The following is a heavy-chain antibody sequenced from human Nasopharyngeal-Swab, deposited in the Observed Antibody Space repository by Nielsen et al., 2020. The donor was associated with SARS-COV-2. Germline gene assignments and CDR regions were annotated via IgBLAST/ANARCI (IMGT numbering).Heavy chain of an antibody. CDR2: ISGSGGST. Sequence: GGSLRLSCAASVFTFSSYAMSWVRQAPGKGLEWVSGISGSGGSTYYADSVKGRFTISRNNAKNSLYLHMDSLGAEDTAVYYCARDGGRGKSYVMWDYWGQGTMVTVSS. CDR1: VFTFSSYA. J-gene: IGHJ4*02. CDR3: ARDGGRGKSYVMWDY. D-gene: IGHD5-18*01. V-gene: IGHV3-23*01.